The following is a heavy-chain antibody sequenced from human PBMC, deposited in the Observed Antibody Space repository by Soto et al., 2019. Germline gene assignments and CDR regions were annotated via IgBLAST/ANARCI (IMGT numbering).Heavy chain of an antibody. CDR2: VSPNGQGI. V-gene: IGHV3-23*01. CDR1: GFTLGRYG. D-gene: IGHD3-10*01. CDR3: AKDRDYPPNYFLF. Sequence: GGTLRLSCAASGFTLGRYGMSWVRQAPGKGLEWVSAVSPNGQGIYYADSVRGRFTISRDFSKNTVFLHMDSLRAEDTAVYYCAKDRDYPPNYFLFSGQGTLVTVST. J-gene: IGHJ4*02.